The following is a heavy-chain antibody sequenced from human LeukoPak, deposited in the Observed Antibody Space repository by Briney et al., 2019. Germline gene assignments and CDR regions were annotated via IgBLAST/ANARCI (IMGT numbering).Heavy chain of an antibody. CDR3: ARHRRQWLESSLDT. Sequence: GESLKISCKGSGYSFTTHWIGWVRQMPGKGLEWMGIIYPGDSDTRYSPSFQGQVTISADKSISTAYLQWSSLKASDTAMYYRARHRRQWLESSLDTWGQGTLVTVSS. J-gene: IGHJ5*02. D-gene: IGHD3-22*01. V-gene: IGHV5-51*01. CDR2: IYPGDSDT. CDR1: GYSFTTHW.